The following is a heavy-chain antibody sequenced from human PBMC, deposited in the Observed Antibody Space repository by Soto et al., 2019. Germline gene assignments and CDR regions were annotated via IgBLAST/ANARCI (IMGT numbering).Heavy chain of an antibody. CDR2: ISYDGSNK. CDR1: GFTFSDAW. J-gene: IGHJ4*02. Sequence: PGGSLRLSCAASGFTFSDAWMNWVRQAPGKGLEWVAVISYDGSNKYYADSVKGRFTISRDNSKNTLYLQMNSLRAEDTAVYYCARVAMTAMVSYYFDYWGQGTLVTVSS. CDR3: ARVAMTAMVSYYFDY. D-gene: IGHD5-18*01. V-gene: IGHV3-30-3*01.